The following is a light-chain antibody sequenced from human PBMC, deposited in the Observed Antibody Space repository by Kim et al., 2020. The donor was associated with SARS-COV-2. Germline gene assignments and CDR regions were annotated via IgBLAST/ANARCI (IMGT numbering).Light chain of an antibody. V-gene: IGKV3-20*01. J-gene: IGKJ5*01. CDR2: GAS. Sequence: FAPGEGATPFCRACESGTSGDLGWYQQRPGHPPGLLVCGASSRATGITERFSASGSGTDFTRIISGLEAEDFAVYYCQYYGSSPTFGQGTRLEIK. CDR3: QYYGSSPT. CDR1: ESGTSGD.